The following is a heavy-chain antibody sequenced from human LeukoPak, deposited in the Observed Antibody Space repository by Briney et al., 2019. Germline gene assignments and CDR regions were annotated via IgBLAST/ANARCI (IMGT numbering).Heavy chain of an antibody. V-gene: IGHV1-69*13. J-gene: IGHJ4*02. CDR1: GGTFSSYA. Sequence: GASVKVSCKASGGTFSSYAISWVRQAPGQGLEWMGGIIPIFGTANYAQKFQGRVTITADESTSTAYMELSSLRSEDTAVYYCGYSSSWRLDYWGQGTLVTVSS. CDR2: IIPIFGTA. D-gene: IGHD6-13*01. CDR3: GYSSSWRLDY.